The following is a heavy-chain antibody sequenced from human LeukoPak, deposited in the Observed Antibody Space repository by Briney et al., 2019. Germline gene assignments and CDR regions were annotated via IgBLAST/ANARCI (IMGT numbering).Heavy chain of an antibody. CDR2: ITSGGATT. V-gene: IGHV3-23*01. J-gene: IGHJ4*02. CDR3: TKDHRSCVGLSCLLQHN. Sequence: PGGSLRLSGAASGFIFNNFAMSWVRQAPGRGLEWVSTITSGGATTWYAESVKGRFTISRDNSKSTLDLLLTSLRTEDTAVHYCTKDHRSCVGLSCLLQHNWGEGVLVTDSS. CDR1: GFIFNNFA. D-gene: IGHD2-2*01.